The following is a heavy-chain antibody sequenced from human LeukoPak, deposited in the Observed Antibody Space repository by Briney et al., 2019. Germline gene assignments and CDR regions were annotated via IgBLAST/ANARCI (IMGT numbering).Heavy chain of an antibody. V-gene: IGHV3-48*04. D-gene: IGHD3-3*01. CDR3: ARDGLVRFLEAYYYYMDV. CDR2: ISSSSSTI. CDR1: GFTFSSYS. J-gene: IGHJ6*03. Sequence: GGSLRLSCAASGFTFSSYSMNWVRQAPGKGLEWVSYISSSSSTIYYADSVKGRFTISRDNAKNSLYLQMNSLRAEDTAVYYCARDGLVRFLEAYYYYMDVWGKGTTVTVSS.